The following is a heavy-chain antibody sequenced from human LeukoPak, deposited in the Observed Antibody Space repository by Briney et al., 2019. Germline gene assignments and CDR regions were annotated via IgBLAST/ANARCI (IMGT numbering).Heavy chain of an antibody. D-gene: IGHD3-10*01. CDR3: ARTISGSYGVSDY. V-gene: IGHV3-23*01. Sequence: GGSLRLSCAASGFIFSSIHAMTWVRQAPGKGLEWVSSFSDSGDTTYDADAVRGRSTISRDSSKNKLYLQMNTQRVEDTAVYHCARTISGSYGVSDYWGQGTLVTVSS. CDR1: GFIFSSIHA. J-gene: IGHJ4*02. CDR2: FSDSGDTT.